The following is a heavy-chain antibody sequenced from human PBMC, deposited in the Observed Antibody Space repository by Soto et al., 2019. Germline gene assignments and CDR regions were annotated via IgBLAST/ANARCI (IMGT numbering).Heavy chain of an antibody. D-gene: IGHD2-2*01. CDR2: ISGSGNSI. J-gene: IGHJ6*02. V-gene: IGHV3-11*04. CDR1: GFTFSDYY. Sequence: PGGSLRLSCAASGFTFSDYYMSWIRQAPGMGLEWVSYISGSGNSIYYADSVKGRFTISRDNAKNSLYLQMNSLRAEDTAVYFCARQGACSSTSCPAYYYYYAMDVWGQGTTVTVSS. CDR3: ARQGACSSTSCPAYYYYYAMDV.